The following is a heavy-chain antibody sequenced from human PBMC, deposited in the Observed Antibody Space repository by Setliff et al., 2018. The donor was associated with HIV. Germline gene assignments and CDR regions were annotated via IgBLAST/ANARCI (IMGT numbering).Heavy chain of an antibody. CDR2: ISTYNGNT. D-gene: IGHD2-21*01. CDR1: GYTFTSYG. Sequence: ASVKVSCKASGYTFTSYGISWVRQAPGQGLEWVGWISTYNGNTNYAQKLQGRVTMTTDTSTSTAYMELRSLRSEDTAFYYCAKSRTSVVQGAHDYWGQGTLVTVS. J-gene: IGHJ4*02. V-gene: IGHV1-18*01. CDR3: AKSRTSVVQGAHDY.